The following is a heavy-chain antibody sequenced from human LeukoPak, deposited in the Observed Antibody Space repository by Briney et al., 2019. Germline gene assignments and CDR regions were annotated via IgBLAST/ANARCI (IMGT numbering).Heavy chain of an antibody. CDR1: GYTFTGYY. CDR2: INPNSGGT. CDR3: ARDYLENSGVSFDY. D-gene: IGHD6-19*01. Sequence: VASVKVSCKASGYTFTGYYMRWVRQAPGQGLEWMGWINPNSGGTNYAQKFQGRVTMTRDTSISTVYMELSRLRSDDTAVYYCARDYLENSGVSFDYWGQGALVTVSS. V-gene: IGHV1-2*02. J-gene: IGHJ4*02.